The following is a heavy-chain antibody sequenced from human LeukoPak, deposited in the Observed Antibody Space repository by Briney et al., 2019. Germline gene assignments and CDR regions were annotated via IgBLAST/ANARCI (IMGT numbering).Heavy chain of an antibody. Sequence: PSETLSLTCTVSGGSISSSSYYWGWIRQPPGKGLEWIGSIYYSGSTYYNPSLKSRVTISVDTSKNQFSLKLSSVTAADTAVYYCARSHSYSYGLYYYYMDVWGKGTTVTVSS. D-gene: IGHD5-18*01. CDR2: IYYSGST. CDR3: ARSHSYSYGLYYYYMDV. V-gene: IGHV4-39*07. CDR1: GGSISSSSYY. J-gene: IGHJ6*03.